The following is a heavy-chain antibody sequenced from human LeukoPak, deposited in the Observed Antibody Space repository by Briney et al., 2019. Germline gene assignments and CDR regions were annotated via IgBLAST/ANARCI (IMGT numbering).Heavy chain of an antibody. CDR1: GFTFTDYF. V-gene: IGHV1-2*02. CDR3: ARGNLSYSNPTNYYYMDV. Sequence: ASVKVSCKASGFTFTDYFMHWVRQAPGQGLEWMGWINPHSGGTNYAQQFQGRVTMTRDTSISTAYMELSSLRSEDTAVYYCARGNLSYSNPTNYYYMDVWGKGTTVTVSS. CDR2: INPHSGGT. J-gene: IGHJ6*03. D-gene: IGHD4-11*01.